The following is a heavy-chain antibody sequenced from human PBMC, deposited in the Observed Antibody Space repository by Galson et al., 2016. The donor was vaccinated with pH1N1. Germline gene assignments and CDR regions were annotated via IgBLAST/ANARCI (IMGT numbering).Heavy chain of an antibody. CDR2: IHYSGNT. CDR3: ARGDYYYASGTDEDFGFDP. Sequence: SETLSLTCTVSGGSTNSSYWGWIRQPPGKGLEWIGYIHYSGNTNYNPSLKSRVTISVDTSKNQFSLKLSSVTAADTAVYYCARGDYYYASGTDEDFGFDPCGQGSLVTVSS. CDR1: GGSTNSSY. V-gene: IGHV4-59*01. D-gene: IGHD3-10*01. J-gene: IGHJ5*02.